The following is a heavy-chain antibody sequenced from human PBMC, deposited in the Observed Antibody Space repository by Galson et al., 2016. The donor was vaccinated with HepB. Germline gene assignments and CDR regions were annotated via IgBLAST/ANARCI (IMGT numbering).Heavy chain of an antibody. V-gene: IGHV3-23*01. CDR1: GFTFSSYA. J-gene: IGHJ4*02. D-gene: IGHD5-18*01. CDR2: ISGSGTNT. Sequence: SLRLSCAASGFTFSSYAMNWVRQAPGKGLEWVPVISGSGTNTYYADSVKGRFIISRDNSKSTLYLQMNSLSAEDTAVYYCARYAVDTALDYWGQGTLVTVSS. CDR3: ARYAVDTALDY.